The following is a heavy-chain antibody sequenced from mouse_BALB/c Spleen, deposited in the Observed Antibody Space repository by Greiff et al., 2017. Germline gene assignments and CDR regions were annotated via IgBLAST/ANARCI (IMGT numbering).Heavy chain of an antibody. D-gene: IGHD2-14*01. Sequence: VQLQQSGAELVKPGASVKLSCTASGFNIKDTFMHWVKQRPEQGLEWIGRIDPANGNTKYDPKFQGKATITADTSSNTAYLQLSSLTSEDTAVYYCARRYDGAMDYWGQGTSVTVSS. V-gene: IGHV14-3*02. CDR1: GFNIKDTF. J-gene: IGHJ4*01. CDR3: ARRYDGAMDY. CDR2: IDPANGNT.